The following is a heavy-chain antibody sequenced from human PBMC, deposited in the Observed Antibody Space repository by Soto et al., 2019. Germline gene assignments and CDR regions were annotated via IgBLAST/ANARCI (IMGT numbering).Heavy chain of an antibody. Sequence: QVQLAESGGGVVQPGSSLRLTCEGSGLTFSSYAMHWARQAPGKGRKWVAVLSYDGGNKYYADSVKGRFTISRDNSENTLYLQMNSLRAEDTAVYYCAKDQGRGGYSYGYFSPYFDYWGQGTLVTVSS. CDR1: GLTFSSYA. J-gene: IGHJ4*02. D-gene: IGHD5-18*01. CDR3: AKDQGRGGYSYGYFSPYFDY. CDR2: LSYDGGNK. V-gene: IGHV3-30*18.